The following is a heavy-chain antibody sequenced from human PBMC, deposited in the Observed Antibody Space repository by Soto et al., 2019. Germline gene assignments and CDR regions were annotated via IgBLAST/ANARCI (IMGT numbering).Heavy chain of an antibody. CDR3: ARVMSIVVVPAATSYFDY. Sequence: QLQLQESGPGLVKPSETLSLTCTVSGGSISSSSYSWGWIRQPPGKGLEWIGSIYYSGSTYYNPSLKSRVTISVDTSKNQFSLKLSSVTAADTAVYYCARVMSIVVVPAATSYFDYWGQGTLVTVSS. D-gene: IGHD2-2*01. CDR2: IYYSGST. J-gene: IGHJ4*02. CDR1: GGSISSSSYS. V-gene: IGHV4-39*01.